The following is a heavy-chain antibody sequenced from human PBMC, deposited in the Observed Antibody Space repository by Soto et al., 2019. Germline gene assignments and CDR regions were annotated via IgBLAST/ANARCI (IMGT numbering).Heavy chain of an antibody. V-gene: IGHV5-10-1*01. CDR1: GYSFTSYW. D-gene: IGHD6-13*01. J-gene: IGHJ4*02. CDR3: ARDVGPGIAAAERGGYDY. CDR2: IDPSDSYT. Sequence: LKISCKGSGYSFTSYWIIWVRQMPGKGLEWMGRIDPSDSYTNYSPSFQGHVTISADKSISTAYLQWSSLKASDTAMYYCARDVGPGIAAAERGGYDYWGQGTLVTVSS.